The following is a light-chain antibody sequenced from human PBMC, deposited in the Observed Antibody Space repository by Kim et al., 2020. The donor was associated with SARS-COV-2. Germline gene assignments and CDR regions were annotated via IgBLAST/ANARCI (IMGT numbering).Light chain of an antibody. CDR3: QTWATGMWV. CDR1: SGHSSYA. CDR2: VNSDGSQ. J-gene: IGLJ3*02. V-gene: IGLV4-69*01. Sequence: QLVLTQSPSASASLGASVKLTCTLSSGHSSYAIAWHQQQPEKGPRYLMKVNSDGSQTKGDGIPDRFSGSSSGAERYLTISSPQSEDEADYYCQTWATGMWVFGGGTQLTVL.